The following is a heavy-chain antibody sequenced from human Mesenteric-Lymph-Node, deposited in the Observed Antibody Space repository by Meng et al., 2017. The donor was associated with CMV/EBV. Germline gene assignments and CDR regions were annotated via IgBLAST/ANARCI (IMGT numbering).Heavy chain of an antibody. CDR3: ARGLYCTGTSCYLGSAYFQH. D-gene: IGHD2-2*01. CDR1: SNYY. Sequence: SNYYWGWVRQPPGKGLEWIGEINDSGSTRYNPSLKSRLTISVETSKNQFSLKLSSVTAADTAVYYCARGLYCTGTSCYLGSAYFQHWGQGTLVTVSS. J-gene: IGHJ1*01. CDR2: INDSGST. V-gene: IGHV4-34*01.